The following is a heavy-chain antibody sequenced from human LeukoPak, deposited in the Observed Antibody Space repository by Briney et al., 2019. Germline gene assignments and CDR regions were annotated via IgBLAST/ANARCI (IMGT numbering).Heavy chain of an antibody. J-gene: IGHJ1*01. CDR3: ASAHRPYYDSSGPYFQH. CDR2: SNPIFGKA. D-gene: IGHD3-22*01. Sequence: AAVKVSCKASGGTFISYAISWVGQARGKGREGMGGSNPIFGKAKYAQKFQGRVTITTDESKSKAYMEMRRLRDEDTAVYYCASAHRPYYDSSGPYFQHWGQGTLVTVSS. CDR1: GGTFISYA. V-gene: IGHV1-69*05.